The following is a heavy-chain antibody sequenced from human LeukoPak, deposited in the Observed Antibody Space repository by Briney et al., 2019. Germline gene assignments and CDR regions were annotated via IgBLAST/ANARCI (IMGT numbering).Heavy chain of an antibody. J-gene: IGHJ4*02. D-gene: IGHD1-26*01. Sequence: PGESLRLSCAASGFTFSSYAMSWVRQAPGKGLEWVSAISGSGGSTYYTDSVKGRFTISRDNSKNTLYLQMNSLRAEDTAVYYCAKGGGSYSYYFDYWGQGTLVTVSS. CDR3: AKGGGSYSYYFDY. V-gene: IGHV3-23*01. CDR1: GFTFSSYA. CDR2: ISGSGGST.